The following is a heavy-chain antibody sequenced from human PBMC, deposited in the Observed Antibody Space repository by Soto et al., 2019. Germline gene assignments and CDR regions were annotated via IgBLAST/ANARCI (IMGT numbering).Heavy chain of an antibody. CDR2: INPNSGGA. CDR3: ARGDSDYFWAPDFDY. CDR1: GYTFTSYG. Sequence: ASVKVSCKASGYTFTSYGISWVRQAPGQGLEWMGWINPNSGGASYAQKLQGWVTMTRDTSINTAYMEFSRLRSDDTAVYYCARGDSDYFWAPDFDYWGQGTLVTVSS. V-gene: IGHV1-2*04. D-gene: IGHD3-16*01. J-gene: IGHJ4*02.